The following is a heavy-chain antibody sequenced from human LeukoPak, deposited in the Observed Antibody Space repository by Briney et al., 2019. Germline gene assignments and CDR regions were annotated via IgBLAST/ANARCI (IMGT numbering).Heavy chain of an antibody. CDR3: AREIDYVWGSYRGCFDY. V-gene: IGHV3-7*03. CDR2: IKEDGSEK. Sequence: PGGSLRLSCAASGFTFSRYWMSWVRQAPGKGLEWVANIKEDGSEKYYADSVKGRFTISRDNAKNSLYLQMNSLRAEDTAVYYCAREIDYVWGSYRGCFDYWGQGTLVTVSS. CDR1: GFTFSRYW. J-gene: IGHJ4*02. D-gene: IGHD3-16*02.